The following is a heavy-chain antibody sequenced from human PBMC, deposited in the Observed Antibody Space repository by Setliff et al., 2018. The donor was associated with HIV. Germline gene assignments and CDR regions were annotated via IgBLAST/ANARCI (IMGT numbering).Heavy chain of an antibody. J-gene: IGHJ4*02. D-gene: IGHD3-22*01. CDR1: GFTFSSYA. V-gene: IGHV3-30*04. Sequence: PGGSLRLSCAASGFTFSSYAMHWVRQAPGKGLEWVAVISYDGSNKYYADSVKGRFTISRDNSKNTLYLQMNSLRAEDTAVYYCARDQNYYDSSGLDYWGQGTLVTVPQ. CDR3: ARDQNYYDSSGLDY. CDR2: ISYDGSNK.